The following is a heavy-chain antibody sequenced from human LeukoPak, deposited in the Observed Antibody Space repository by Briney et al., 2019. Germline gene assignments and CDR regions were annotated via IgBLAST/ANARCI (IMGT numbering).Heavy chain of an antibody. J-gene: IGHJ4*02. V-gene: IGHV3-30-3*01. CDR2: ISYDGSNK. Sequence: GGSLRLSCAASGLTFGTYAMHWVRQAPGKGLEWVAVISYDGSNKYYADSVKGRFTISRDNSKNTLYLQMNSLRAEDTAVYYCARDRHYYFDYWGQGTLVTVSS. CDR1: GLTFGTYA. D-gene: IGHD3-10*01. CDR3: ARDRHYYFDY.